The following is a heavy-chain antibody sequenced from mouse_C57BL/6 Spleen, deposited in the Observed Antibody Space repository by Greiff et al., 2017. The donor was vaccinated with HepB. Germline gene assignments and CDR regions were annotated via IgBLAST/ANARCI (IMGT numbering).Heavy chain of an antibody. J-gene: IGHJ4*01. CDR2: IFPYNGVS. CDR3: ERSPYGNYRSCYAMDY. CDR1: GYSFTGYY. Sequence: EVQLQQSGPELVKPGASVKISCKASGYSFTGYYMHWVKQSHGNILDWIGYIFPYNGVSSYNQKFKGKATLTVDKSSSTAYMELRSLTSEDSAVYYWERSPYGNYRSCYAMDYWGQGTSVTVSS. V-gene: IGHV1-31*01. D-gene: IGHD2-1*01.